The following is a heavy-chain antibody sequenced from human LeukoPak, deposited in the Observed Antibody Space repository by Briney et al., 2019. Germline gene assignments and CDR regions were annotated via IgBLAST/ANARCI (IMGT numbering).Heavy chain of an antibody. Sequence: GGSLRLSCAASGFTFSSYAMNWVRQAQGNGLEWVSGISGSGGSTYCADSVKGRFTISRDNSKNMLYLQMNSLRVEDTAVYYCAKQYDFWSGPDYWGQGTLVTVSS. J-gene: IGHJ4*02. CDR2: ISGSGGST. CDR3: AKQYDFWSGPDY. V-gene: IGHV3-23*01. D-gene: IGHD3-3*01. CDR1: GFTFSSYA.